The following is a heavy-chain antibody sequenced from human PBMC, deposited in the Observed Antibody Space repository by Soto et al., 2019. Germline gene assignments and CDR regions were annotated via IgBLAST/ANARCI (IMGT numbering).Heavy chain of an antibody. CDR1: GGTFSSYA. CDR2: IIPIFGTA. CDR3: ASDRGLQGVYGMDV. V-gene: IGHV1-69*13. Sequence: SVKVSCKASGGTFSSYAISWVRQAPGQGLEWMGGIIPIFGTANYAQKFQGRVTITADESTSTAYMELSSLRSEDTAVYYCASDRGLQGVYGMDVWGQGTTVTVSS. D-gene: IGHD4-4*01. J-gene: IGHJ6*02.